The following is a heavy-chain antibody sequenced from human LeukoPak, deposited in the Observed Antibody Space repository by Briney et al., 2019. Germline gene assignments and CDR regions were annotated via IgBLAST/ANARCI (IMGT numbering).Heavy chain of an antibody. J-gene: IGHJ4*02. CDR1: GFTFSSYA. Sequence: GRSLRLSCAASGFTFSSYAMHWVRQAPGKGLEWVAVISYDGCNKYYADSVKGRFTISRDNSKNTLYLQMNSLRAEDTAVYYCARDDGGAFDYWGQGTLVTVSS. V-gene: IGHV3-30*04. CDR2: ISYDGCNK. CDR3: ARDDGGAFDY. D-gene: IGHD4-23*01.